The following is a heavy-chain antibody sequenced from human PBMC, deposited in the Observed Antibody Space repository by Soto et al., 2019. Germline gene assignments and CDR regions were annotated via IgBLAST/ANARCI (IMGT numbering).Heavy chain of an antibody. J-gene: IGHJ5*02. CDR1: GYTFTSYD. D-gene: IGHD3-9*01. CDR3: ERDLTGYWFDT. CDR2: MNPNSGNT. Sequence: ASVKVSCKASGYTFTSYDINWVRQATGQGLEWMGWMNPNSGNTGYAQKFQGRVTMTRNTSISTAYMELSSLRSEDTAVYYCERDLTGYWFDTWGKGNLVNVAS. V-gene: IGHV1-8*01.